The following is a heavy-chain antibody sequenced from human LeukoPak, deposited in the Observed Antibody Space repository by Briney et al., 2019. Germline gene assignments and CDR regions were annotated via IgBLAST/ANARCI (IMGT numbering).Heavy chain of an antibody. J-gene: IGHJ4*02. D-gene: IGHD3-22*01. CDR2: IKQDGNEK. CDR3: AIKGAYYYDSSGPPVPYFDY. Sequence: GGSLRLSCAASGFTFRTYWMSWVRQAPGKGLEWVANIKQDGNEKYYVDSVKGRFTISRDNSKNTLYLQMNSLRAEDTAVYYCAIKGAYYYDSSGPPVPYFDYWGQGTLVTVSS. CDR1: GFTFRTYW. V-gene: IGHV3-7*03.